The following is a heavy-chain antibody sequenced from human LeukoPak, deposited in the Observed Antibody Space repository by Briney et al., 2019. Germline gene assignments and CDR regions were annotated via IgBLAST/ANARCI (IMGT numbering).Heavy chain of an antibody. CDR3: AKAAGIAVAGTGGY. Sequence: GGSLRLSCAASGFTFSSYAMSWVRQAPGKGLEWVSAISGSGGSTYYADSVKGRFTISRDNSKNTLYLQVNSLRAEDTAVYYCAKAAGIAVAGTGGYWGQGTLVTVSS. V-gene: IGHV3-23*01. CDR1: GFTFSSYA. J-gene: IGHJ4*02. CDR2: ISGSGGST. D-gene: IGHD6-19*01.